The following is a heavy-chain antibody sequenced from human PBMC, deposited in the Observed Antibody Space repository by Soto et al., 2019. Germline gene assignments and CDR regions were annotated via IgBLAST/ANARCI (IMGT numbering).Heavy chain of an antibody. D-gene: IGHD3-22*01. CDR2: IIPILGIA. J-gene: IGHJ6*02. CDR3: ASLYRVYDSSGYYNSPNYYYYGMDV. CDR1: GGTFSSYT. V-gene: IGHV1-69*02. Sequence: SVKVSCKASGGTFSSYTISWVRQAPGQGLEWMGRIIPILGIANYAQKFQGRVTITADKSTSTAYMELSSLRSEDTAVYYCASLYRVYDSSGYYNSPNYYYYGMDVWGQGTTVTVSS.